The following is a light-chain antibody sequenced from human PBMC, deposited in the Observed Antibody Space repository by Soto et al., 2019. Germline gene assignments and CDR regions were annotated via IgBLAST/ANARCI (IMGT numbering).Light chain of an antibody. Sequence: DIQMTQSPSSLSASVGDRVTITCRAKESVSSYVNWYQQKPGKAPKLLIYAASSLQSGVPARFIGSGSVTDFTLTISGLQPEDFATYYCLQSYSKWTFGQGTKVEIK. CDR2: AAS. J-gene: IGKJ1*01. V-gene: IGKV1-39*01. CDR1: ESVSSY. CDR3: LQSYSKWT.